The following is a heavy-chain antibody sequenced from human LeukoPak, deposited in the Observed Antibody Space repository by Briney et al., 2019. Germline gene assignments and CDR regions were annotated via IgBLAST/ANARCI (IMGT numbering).Heavy chain of an antibody. CDR1: GYSISSGYY. CDR2: IYHSGST. CDR3: ARQTPETLDY. Sequence: SETLSLTCAVSGYSISSGYYWGWIRQPPGKGLEWIGRIYHSGSTYYNPSLKSRVTISVDTSKNQFSLKLSSVPAADAAVYYCARQTPETLDYWGQGTLVTVSS. V-gene: IGHV4-38-2*01. J-gene: IGHJ4*02.